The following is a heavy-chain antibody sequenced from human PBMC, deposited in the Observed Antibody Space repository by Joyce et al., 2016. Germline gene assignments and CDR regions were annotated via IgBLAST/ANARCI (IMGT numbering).Heavy chain of an antibody. CDR2: VSASSETI. Sequence: EVQLVESGGGLVQPGGSLSLSCAASGFSFNTYSINWVRQAPGKGLEWLSYVSASSETIYYADSGKGRFTISRDNAKNSVYLQMNSLRDEDTAVYYCARVGRTGYTCDYWGQGTLVTVSS. CDR1: GFSFNTYS. CDR3: ARVGRTGYTCDY. V-gene: IGHV3-48*02. D-gene: IGHD5-24*01. J-gene: IGHJ4*02.